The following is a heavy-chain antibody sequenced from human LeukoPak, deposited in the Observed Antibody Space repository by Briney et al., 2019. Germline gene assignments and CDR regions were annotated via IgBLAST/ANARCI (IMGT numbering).Heavy chain of an antibody. V-gene: IGHV3-49*04. CDR1: GFAFGDFA. J-gene: IGHJ4*02. Sequence: GGSLRLSCTTSGFAFGDFAMSWVRQPAGKGLEWVGFIRRRAYGGAAEYAASVKGRFIISRDDSKGIAYLQMNNLKTEDTAVYYCSRNRLVELDYWGQGSRVIVSP. D-gene: IGHD1-14*01. CDR2: IRRRAYGGAA. CDR3: SRNRLVELDY.